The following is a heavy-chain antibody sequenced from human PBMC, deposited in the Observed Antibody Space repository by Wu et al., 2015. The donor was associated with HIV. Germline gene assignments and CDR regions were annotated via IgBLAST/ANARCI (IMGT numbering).Heavy chain of an antibody. CDR3: ARWGGGITYYYYMDV. V-gene: IGHV1-2*02. CDR1: GYTFTGYY. CDR2: INPNSGGT. J-gene: IGHJ6*03. Sequence: QVQLVQSGAEVKKPGASVKVSCKASGYTFTGYYMHWVRQAPGQGLEWMGWINPNSGGTNYAQKFQGRVTMTRDTSISTAYMELSRLRSDDTAVYYCARWGGGITYYYYMDVWGKGTTVTVSS. D-gene: IGHD3-16*01.